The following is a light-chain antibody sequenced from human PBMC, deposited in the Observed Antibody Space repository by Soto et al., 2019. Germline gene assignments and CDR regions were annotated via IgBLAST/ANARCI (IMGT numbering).Light chain of an antibody. Sequence: DIHITQSQSSLSSCRLDTGTITCRAGQTIFTYLNWYQQKPGKAPKLLIYAASSLQSGVPSRFSGSGSGTDFTLTISSLQPEDFATYYCQQSYSTLLTFGGGTKVDI. J-gene: IGKJ4*01. CDR1: QTIFTY. V-gene: IGKV1-39*01. CDR3: QQSYSTLLT. CDR2: AAS.